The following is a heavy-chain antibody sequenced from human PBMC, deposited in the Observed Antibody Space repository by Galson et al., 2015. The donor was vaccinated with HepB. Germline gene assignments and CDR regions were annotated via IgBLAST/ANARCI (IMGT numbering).Heavy chain of an antibody. D-gene: IGHD2-2*02. V-gene: IGHV4-4*07. CDR2: IYTSGST. CDR3: AGGTRYCSSTSCYTRFAGANHYYYYMDV. CDR1: GGSISSYY. Sequence: ETLSLTCTVSGGSISSYYWSWIRQPAGKGLEWIGRIYTSGSTNYNPSLKSRVTMSVDTSKNQFSLKLSSVTAADTAVYYCAGGTRYCSSTSCYTRFAGANHYYYYMDVWGKGTTVTVSS. J-gene: IGHJ6*03.